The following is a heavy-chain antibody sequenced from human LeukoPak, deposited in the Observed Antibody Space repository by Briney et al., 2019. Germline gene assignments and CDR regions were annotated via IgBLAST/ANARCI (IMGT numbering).Heavy chain of an antibody. V-gene: IGHV4-34*01. CDR3: ARGAVWSWKTSKNFDY. J-gene: IGHJ4*02. D-gene: IGHD2-21*01. Sequence: SETLSLTCAVYGGSFSGYYRSWIRQPPGKGLEWIGEINHSGSTNYNPSLKSRVTISVDTSKNQFSLKLSSVTAADTAVYYCARGAVWSWKTSKNFDYWGQGTLVTVSS. CDR2: INHSGST. CDR1: GGSFSGYY.